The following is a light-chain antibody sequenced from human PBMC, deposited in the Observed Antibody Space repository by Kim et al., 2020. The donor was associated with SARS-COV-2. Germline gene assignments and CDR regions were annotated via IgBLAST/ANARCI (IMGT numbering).Light chain of an antibody. Sequence: SPGERATLSCRASQSVSSYLAWYQQKPGQAPRLLIYDASNRATGIPARFSGSGSGTDFTLTISSLEPEDFAVYYCQQRSNWPPLTFGGGTEVDIK. CDR2: DAS. J-gene: IGKJ4*01. CDR3: QQRSNWPPLT. CDR1: QSVSSY. V-gene: IGKV3-11*01.